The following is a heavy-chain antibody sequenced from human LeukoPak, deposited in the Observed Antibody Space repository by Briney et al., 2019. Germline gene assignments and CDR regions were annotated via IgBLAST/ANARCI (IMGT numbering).Heavy chain of an antibody. V-gene: IGHV4-38-2*02. CDR1: GYSISSGYY. CDR2: IYHSGST. CDR3: ARGQARLAWFDP. D-gene: IGHD6-19*01. J-gene: IGHJ5*02. Sequence: SETLSLTCTVSGYSISSGYYWGWIRQPPGKGLEWIGIIYHSGSTYYNPSLKSRVTISVDTSKNQFSLKLRSVTAADTAVYYCARGQARLAWFDPWGQGTLVTVSS.